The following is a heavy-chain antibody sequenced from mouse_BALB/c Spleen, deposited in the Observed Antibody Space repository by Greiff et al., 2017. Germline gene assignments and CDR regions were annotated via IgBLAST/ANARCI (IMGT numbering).Heavy chain of an antibody. J-gene: IGHJ3*01. V-gene: IGHV5-9-4*01. CDR1: GFTFSSYA. D-gene: IGHD2-4*01. CDR3: ARGGDYDVFAY. CDR2: ISSGGSYT. Sequence: EVKLVESGGGLVKPGGSLKLSCAASGFTFSSYAMSWVRQSPEKRLEWVAEISSGGSYTYYPDTVTGRFTISRDNAKNTLYLEMSSLRSEDTAMYYCARGGDYDVFAYWGQGTLVTVSA.